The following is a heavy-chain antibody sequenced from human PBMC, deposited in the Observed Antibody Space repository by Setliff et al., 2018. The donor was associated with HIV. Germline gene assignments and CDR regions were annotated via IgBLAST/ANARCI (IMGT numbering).Heavy chain of an antibody. CDR2: IYTTGVT. Sequence: SETLSLTCSVSGASMSSGRFSYNWIRQPAGKGLQWIGHIYTTGVTDYDPSLKSRVTISLDTSKNQISLNLTSVTGADTAVYYCARKSMVTTEPLRYWGQGILVTVSS. CDR1: GASMSSGRFS. CDR3: ARKSMVTTEPLRY. V-gene: IGHV4-61*09. D-gene: IGHD4-17*01. J-gene: IGHJ4*02.